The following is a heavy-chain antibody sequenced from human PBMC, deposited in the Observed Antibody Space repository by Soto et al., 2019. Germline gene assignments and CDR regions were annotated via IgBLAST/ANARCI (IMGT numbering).Heavy chain of an antibody. Sequence: GESLKISCAASGFTFSSYGMHWVRQAPGKGLEWVAVIWYDGSNKYYADSVKGRFTISRDNSKNTLYLQMNSLRAEDTAVYYCARELAVAGLGYWGQGTLVTVSS. CDR3: ARELAVAGLGY. CDR2: IWYDGSNK. J-gene: IGHJ4*02. D-gene: IGHD6-19*01. V-gene: IGHV3-33*01. CDR1: GFTFSSYG.